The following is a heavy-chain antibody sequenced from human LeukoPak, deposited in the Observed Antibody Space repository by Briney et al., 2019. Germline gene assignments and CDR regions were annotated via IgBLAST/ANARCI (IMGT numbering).Heavy chain of an antibody. CDR1: GFSFTNYA. D-gene: IGHD1-1*01. Sequence: PGGSLRLSCVASGFSFTNYAMSWVRQAPARGPDWVSSIRGGGELFYADSVKGRFTFSRDDSKNAVYLQMNNLRVEDTAIYYCAKANWVSNADAVWWGQGTQVTVSS. J-gene: IGHJ4*02. V-gene: IGHV3-23*01. CDR3: AKANWVSNADAVW. CDR2: IRGGGEL.